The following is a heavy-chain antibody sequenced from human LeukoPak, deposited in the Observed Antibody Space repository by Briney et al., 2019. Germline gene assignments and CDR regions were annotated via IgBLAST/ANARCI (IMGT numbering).Heavy chain of an antibody. J-gene: IGHJ4*02. V-gene: IGHV3-33*01. D-gene: IGHD3-22*01. CDR2: IWYDGTNK. CDR1: GFTFSSYG. Sequence: PGGSLRLSCVASGFTFSSYGMHWVRQAPGKGLEWVAVIWYDGTNKYYADSVKGRFTISRDSPKNTLCLQMNSLRAEDTAVYYCARAAYDNSGYLTLWGQGTLVTVSS. CDR3: ARAAYDNSGYLTL.